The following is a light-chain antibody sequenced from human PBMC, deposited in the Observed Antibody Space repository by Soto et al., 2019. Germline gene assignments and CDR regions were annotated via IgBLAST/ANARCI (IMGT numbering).Light chain of an antibody. CDR1: QSVSSN. Sequence: EIVMTQSPATLSVSPGERATLSSRASQSVSSNLAWYQQKPGQAPRLLIYGASTRATGIPARFSGSGSGTEFTLTISSLQSEDCAVYYCQQYNNWPAMYTFGQGTKLEIK. V-gene: IGKV3-15*01. CDR2: GAS. J-gene: IGKJ2*01. CDR3: QQYNNWPAMYT.